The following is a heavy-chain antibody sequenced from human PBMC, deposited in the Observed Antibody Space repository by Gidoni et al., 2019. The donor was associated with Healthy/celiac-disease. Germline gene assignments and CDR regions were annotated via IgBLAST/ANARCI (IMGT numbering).Heavy chain of an antibody. CDR3: ASETYDSSGYYAY. V-gene: IGHV1-69*01. D-gene: IGHD3-22*01. Sequence: QVQLVQSGAEVKKPGSSVKVSCKASGGTFISYAISWVRQAPGQGIEWMGGIIPIFVTENYEQKFQGRVTITADESTSTAYMELSSLRSEDTAVYYCASETYDSSGYYAYWGQGTLVTVSS. CDR2: IIPIFVTE. CDR1: GGTFISYA. J-gene: IGHJ4*02.